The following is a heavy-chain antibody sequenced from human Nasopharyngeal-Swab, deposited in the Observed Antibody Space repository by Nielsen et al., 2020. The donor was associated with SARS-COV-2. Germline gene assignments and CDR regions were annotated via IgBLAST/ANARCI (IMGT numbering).Heavy chain of an antibody. CDR3: AKLVDSSGYYNDY. V-gene: IGHV3-9*01. CDR1: GFTFDDYA. J-gene: IGHJ4*02. CDR2: VSWNSGSI. Sequence: GGSLRLSCAGSGFTFDDYAMHWVRQVPGKGLEWVSGVSWNSGSIGYADSVKGRSTISRDNAKNSLYLQMDSLRAEDTALYYCAKLVDSSGYYNDYWGQGTLVTVSS. D-gene: IGHD3-22*01.